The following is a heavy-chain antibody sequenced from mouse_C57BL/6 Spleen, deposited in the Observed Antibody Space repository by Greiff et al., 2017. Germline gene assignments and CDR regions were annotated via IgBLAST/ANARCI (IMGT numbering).Heavy chain of an antibody. D-gene: IGHD1-1*01. V-gene: IGHV3-6*01. Sequence: EVKLQESGPGLVKPSQSLSLTCSVTGYSITSGYYWNWIRQFPGNKLEWMGYISYDGSNNYNPSLKNRISITRDTSKNQFFLKLNSVTTEDTATYYCARAITTVVANDYWGQGTTLTVSS. J-gene: IGHJ2*01. CDR1: GYSITSGYY. CDR2: ISYDGSN. CDR3: ARAITTVVANDY.